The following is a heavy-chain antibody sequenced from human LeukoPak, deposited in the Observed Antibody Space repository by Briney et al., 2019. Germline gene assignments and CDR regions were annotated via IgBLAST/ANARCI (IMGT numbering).Heavy chain of an antibody. Sequence: GSLRLSCAASGFTFSNYYMTWIRQTPGRGLEWISHISPDSSNTNYADTLKGRFTVSRDNAQNSLFLQMNSLRAEDTAIYYCARLHSLAGAGTYDFWGQGTLVSVSS. V-gene: IGHV3-11*06. CDR2: ISPDSSNT. CDR3: ARLHSLAGAGTYDF. D-gene: IGHD6-13*01. J-gene: IGHJ4*02. CDR1: GFTFSNYY.